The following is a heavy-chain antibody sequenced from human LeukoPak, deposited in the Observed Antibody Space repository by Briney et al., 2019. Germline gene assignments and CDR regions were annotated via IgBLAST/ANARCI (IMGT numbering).Heavy chain of an antibody. CDR2: IYYSGST. CDR3: ARSKGYSGYAYYFDY. Sequence: PSETLSLTCTVSGGSISSSTYYWGWIRQPPGKGLEWIGSIYYSGSTYYNPSLKSRVTISVDTSKNQFSLNLSSVTAADTAVYYCARSKGYSGYAYYFDYWGQGTLVTVSS. V-gene: IGHV4-39*07. CDR1: GGSISSSTYY. J-gene: IGHJ4*02. D-gene: IGHD5-12*01.